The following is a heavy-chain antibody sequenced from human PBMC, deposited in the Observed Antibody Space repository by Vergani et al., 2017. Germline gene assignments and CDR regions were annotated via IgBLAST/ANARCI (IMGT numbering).Heavy chain of an antibody. CDR3: ASAGWGDSSGYYYYY. CDR2: IYYSGST. Sequence: QVQLQESGPGLVKPSQTLSLTCTVSGGSISSGDYYWSWIRQPPGKGLERIGYIYYSGSTYYNPSLKSRVTISVDTSKNQFSLKLSSVTAADTAVYYCASAGWGDSSGYYYYYWGQGILVTVSS. CDR1: GGSISSGDYY. J-gene: IGHJ4*02. V-gene: IGHV4-30-4*08. D-gene: IGHD3-22*01.